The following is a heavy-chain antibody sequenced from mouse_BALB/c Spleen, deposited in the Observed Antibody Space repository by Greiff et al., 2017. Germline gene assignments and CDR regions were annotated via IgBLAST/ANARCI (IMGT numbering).Heavy chain of an antibody. V-gene: IGHV14-1*02. CDR1: GFNIKDYY. CDR2: IDPENGNT. CDR3: ARGNDGWFAY. D-gene: IGHD2-12*01. J-gene: IGHJ3*01. Sequence: EVKLQQSGAELVRPGALVKLSCKASGFNIKDYYMHWVKQRPEQGLEWIGWIDPENGNTIYDPKFQGKASITADTSSNTAYLQLSSLTSEDTAVYYCARGNDGWFAYWGQGTLVTVSA.